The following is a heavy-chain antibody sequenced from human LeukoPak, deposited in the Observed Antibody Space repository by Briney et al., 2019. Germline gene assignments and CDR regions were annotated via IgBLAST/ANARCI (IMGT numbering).Heavy chain of an antibody. CDR1: GITLSNYG. V-gene: IGHV3-23*01. CDR2: ISGSGGRT. CDR3: AKGGGLWFGELSVYYYYGMDV. J-gene: IGHJ6*02. D-gene: IGHD3-10*01. Sequence: GGSLRLSCAVSGITLSNYGMSWVRQAPGKGLEWVAGISGSGGRTNYADSVKGRFTISRDNSKNTLYLQMNSLRVEDTAVYFCAKGGGLWFGELSVYYYYGMDVWGQGTTVTVSS.